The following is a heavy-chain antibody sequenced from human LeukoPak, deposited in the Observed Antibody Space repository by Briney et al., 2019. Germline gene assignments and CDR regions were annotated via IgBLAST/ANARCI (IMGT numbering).Heavy chain of an antibody. Sequence: SETLSLTCTVSGYSISSGYYWGWIRQPPGKGLEWIGSIYHSGSTYYNPSLKSRVTISVDTSKNQFSLKLSSVTAADTAVYECARGYSSSWYLHWFDPWGQGTLVTVSS. CDR1: GYSISSGYY. J-gene: IGHJ5*02. V-gene: IGHV4-38-2*02. D-gene: IGHD6-13*01. CDR3: ARGYSSSWYLHWFDP. CDR2: IYHSGST.